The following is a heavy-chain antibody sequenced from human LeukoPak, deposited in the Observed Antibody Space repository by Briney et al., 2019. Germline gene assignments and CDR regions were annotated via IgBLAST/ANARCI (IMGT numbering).Heavy chain of an antibody. J-gene: IGHJ5*02. CDR1: GYTFTSYG. CDR3: ARDRYDFWSGYYHWFDP. Sequence: ASVKVSCKASGYTFTSYGISWLRQAPGQGLEWMGGISAYNGNTNYAQKLQGRVTMTTDTSTSTAYMELRSLRSDDMAVYYCARDRYDFWSGYYHWFDPWGQGTLVTVSS. V-gene: IGHV1-18*03. D-gene: IGHD3-3*01. CDR2: ISAYNGNT.